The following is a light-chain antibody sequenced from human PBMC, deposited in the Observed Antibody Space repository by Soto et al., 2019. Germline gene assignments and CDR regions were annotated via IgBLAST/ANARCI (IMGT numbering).Light chain of an antibody. CDR1: QSVSSY. CDR3: QQRSNWRT. CDR2: DAS. V-gene: IGKV3-11*01. J-gene: IGKJ5*01. Sequence: EMVLTQSPGTLSLSPGARATLSCRASQSVSSYLAWYQQKPGQAPRLLIYDASNRATGIPARFSGSGSGTDFTLTISSLEPEDFAVYYCQQRSNWRTFGQGTRLEIK.